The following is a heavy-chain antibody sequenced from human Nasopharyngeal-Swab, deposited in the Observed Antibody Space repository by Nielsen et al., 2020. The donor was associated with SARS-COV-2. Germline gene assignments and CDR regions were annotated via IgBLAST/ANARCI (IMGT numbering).Heavy chain of an antibody. J-gene: IGHJ4*02. D-gene: IGHD6-13*01. CDR3: ARASGSSWDFDY. V-gene: IGHV3-7*03. CDR1: GFPFSSYW. CDR2: IKQDGSEK. Sequence: GGSLRLSCAASGFPFSSYWMSWVRQAPGKGLEWVANIKQDGSEKYYVDSVKGRFTISRDNAKNSLYLQMNSLRAEDTAVYYCARASGSSWDFDYWGQGTLVTVSS.